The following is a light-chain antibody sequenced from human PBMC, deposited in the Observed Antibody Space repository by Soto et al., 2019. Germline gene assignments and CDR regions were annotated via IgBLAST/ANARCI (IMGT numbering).Light chain of an antibody. V-gene: IGKV1-5*01. CDR3: QQYSTYPHT. CDR2: GAS. J-gene: IGKJ4*01. CDR1: QTITTS. Sequence: IQITLSPSSLSASVADRVTITCRASQTITTSLAWYQQKPGKAPQLLIYGASNLATGVPSRLSGGGSGTEFTLTISSLQSDDFATYYCQQYSTYPHTFGGGTKVDIK.